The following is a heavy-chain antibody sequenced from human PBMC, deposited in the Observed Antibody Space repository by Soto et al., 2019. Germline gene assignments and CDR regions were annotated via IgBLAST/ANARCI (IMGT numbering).Heavy chain of an antibody. D-gene: IGHD3-3*01. CDR3: ARVYYDFWSGYHGYYFDY. J-gene: IGHJ4*02. V-gene: IGHV4-59*01. CDR2: IYYSGST. CDR1: GGSISSYY. Sequence: TSETLSLTCTVSGGSISSYYWSWIRQPPGKGLEWIGYIYYSGSTNYNPSLKSRVTISVDTSKNQFSLKLSSVTAADTAVYYCARVYYDFWSGYHGYYFDYWGQGTLVTVSS.